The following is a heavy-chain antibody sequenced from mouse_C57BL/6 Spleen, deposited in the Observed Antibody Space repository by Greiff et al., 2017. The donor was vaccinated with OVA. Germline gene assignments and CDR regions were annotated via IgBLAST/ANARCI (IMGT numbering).Heavy chain of an antibody. J-gene: IGHJ4*01. CDR1: GYTFTDYE. D-gene: IGHD2-5*01. CDR3: TRSRYYSNYAMDY. Sequence: QVQLQQSGAELVRPGASVTLSCKASGYTFTDYEMHWVKQTPVHGLEWIGAIDPETGGTAYNQKFKGKAILTADKSSSTAYMELRSLTSEDSAVYYCTRSRYYSNYAMDYWGQGTTVTVSS. CDR2: IDPETGGT. V-gene: IGHV1-15*01.